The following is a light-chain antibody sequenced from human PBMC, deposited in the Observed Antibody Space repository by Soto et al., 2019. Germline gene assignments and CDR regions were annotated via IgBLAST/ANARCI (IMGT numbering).Light chain of an antibody. CDR2: GAS. Sequence: EIVLTQSPGTLSLSPGERDTLSCRASQSVSSSYLAWYQQKPGQAPRLLIYGASSRATGIPDRFSGSGSGTVFTLTISRLEPEDFAVYYCQQYRTFGQGTKVDIK. V-gene: IGKV3-20*01. CDR3: QQYRT. CDR1: QSVSSSY. J-gene: IGKJ1*01.